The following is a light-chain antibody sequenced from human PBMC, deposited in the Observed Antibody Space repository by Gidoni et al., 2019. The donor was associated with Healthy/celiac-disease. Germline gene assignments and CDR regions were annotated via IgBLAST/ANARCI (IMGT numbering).Light chain of an antibody. CDR2: GAP. Sequence: DIVLTQSPGTLSLSPGERATLSCRASQCVISSYLAWYQQKPGQAPRLLIYGAPSGATGSPDRVSGSGSGTDFTLTIRRLEPEDFAVYYCQQYGSSPYTFGQGTKLEIK. J-gene: IGKJ2*01. CDR1: QCVISSY. CDR3: QQYGSSPYT. V-gene: IGKV3-20*01.